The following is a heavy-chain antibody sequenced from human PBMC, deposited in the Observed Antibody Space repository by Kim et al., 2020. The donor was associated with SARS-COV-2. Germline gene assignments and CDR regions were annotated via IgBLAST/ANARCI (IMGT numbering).Heavy chain of an antibody. CDR1: GFTFSSYA. J-gene: IGHJ6*02. CDR2: ISGSGGST. D-gene: IGHD1-7*01. Sequence: GGSLRLSCAASGFTFSSYAMSWVRQAPGKGLEWVSAISGSGGSTYYADSVKGRFTISRDNSKNTLYLQMNSLRAEDTAVYYCAKAAVSRITGTTKPFYYYYGMDVWGQGTTVTVSS. V-gene: IGHV3-23*01. CDR3: AKAAVSRITGTTKPFYYYYGMDV.